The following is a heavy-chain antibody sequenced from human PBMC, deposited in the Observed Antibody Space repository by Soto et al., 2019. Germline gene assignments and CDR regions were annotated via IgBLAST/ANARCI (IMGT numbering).Heavy chain of an antibody. V-gene: IGHV4-31*03. Sequence: QVQLQESGPGLVKPSQTLSLTCTVSGGSISSGGYYWSWIRQHPGKGLEWIGYIYYSGSTYYNPSLKSRVTISVDTSKNQFSLKLSSVTAADTAVYYCARGVFNYGDYVGYFDYWGQGTLVTVSS. CDR3: ARGVFNYGDYVGYFDY. CDR1: GGSISSGGYY. D-gene: IGHD4-17*01. J-gene: IGHJ4*02. CDR2: IYYSGST.